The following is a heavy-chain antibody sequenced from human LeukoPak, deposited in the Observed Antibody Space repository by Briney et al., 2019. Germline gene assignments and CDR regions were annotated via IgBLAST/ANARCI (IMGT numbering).Heavy chain of an antibody. V-gene: IGHV4-39*01. Sequence: SETLSLTCTVSGGSTSSSSFYWGWIPQPPGKGLDCIGCISYSGRTYYYPSLQSRVTISVDTTKNQFSLRLSSVTAADTAVYYCARLRAYYYDTSGYYNFDFWGQGTLVTVSS. CDR3: ARLRAYYYDTSGYYNFDF. D-gene: IGHD3-22*01. CDR1: GGSTSSSSFY. CDR2: ISYSGRT. J-gene: IGHJ4*02.